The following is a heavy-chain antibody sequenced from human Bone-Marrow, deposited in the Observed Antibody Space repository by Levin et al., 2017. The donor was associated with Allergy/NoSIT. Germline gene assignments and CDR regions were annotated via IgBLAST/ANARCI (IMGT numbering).Heavy chain of an antibody. CDR2: IYYSGST. Sequence: PSETLSLTCTVSGGSMSGAAYYWSWIRQFPGKGLEWIGYIYYSGSTFYNPSLKSRLTISLDTSKSQFSLRLNSVTAADTALYYCARGSATSDPIYYYYMDVWGKGTTVTVSS. V-gene: IGHV4-31*03. D-gene: IGHD2-15*01. CDR3: ARGSATSDPIYYYYMDV. J-gene: IGHJ6*03. CDR1: GGSMSGAAYY.